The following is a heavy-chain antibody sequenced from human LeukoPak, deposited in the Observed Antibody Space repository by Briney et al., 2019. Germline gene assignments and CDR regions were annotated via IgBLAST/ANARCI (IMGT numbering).Heavy chain of an antibody. Sequence: ASVKVSCKASGYTFTSYGISWVRQAPGQGLEWMGWISAYNGNTNYAQKLQGRVTMTTDTSTSTAYMELRSLRSDDTAVYYCARWVEQWELLSRGDYWGQGTLVTVSS. CDR2: ISAYNGNT. CDR1: GYTFTSYG. V-gene: IGHV1-18*01. D-gene: IGHD1-26*01. J-gene: IGHJ4*02. CDR3: ARWVEQWELLSRGDY.